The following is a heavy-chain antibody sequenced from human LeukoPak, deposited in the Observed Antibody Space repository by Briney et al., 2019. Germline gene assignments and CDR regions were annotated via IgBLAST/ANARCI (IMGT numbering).Heavy chain of an antibody. Sequence: GGSLRLTCAASGVTVSSNYMIWIRQAPGKGLEWVAVFYSGGGTYYADAVKGRFIISREKSKNTVYLQMNSLRAEDTAVDYCATGPVSTRGGAFDIWGKETMATV. CDR3: ATGPVSTRGGAFDI. CDR2: FYSGGGT. D-gene: IGHD3-22*01. CDR1: GVTVSSNY. J-gene: IGHJ3*02. V-gene: IGHV3-53*01.